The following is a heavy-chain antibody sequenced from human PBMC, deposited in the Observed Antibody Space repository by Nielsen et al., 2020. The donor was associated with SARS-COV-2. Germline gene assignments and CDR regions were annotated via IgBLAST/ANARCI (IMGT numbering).Heavy chain of an antibody. D-gene: IGHD1-14*01. J-gene: IGHJ3*02. Sequence: GESLKISCAASGFIVTESYMNWVRQAPGKGLEWVSSFDDDEITHYADSVKGRFTISRDSSHNALHLQMDSLRVEDTGVYFCARASTTISGNDMWGQGTLVTVSS. CDR2: FDDDEIT. CDR3: ARASTTISGNDM. V-gene: IGHV3-53*01. CDR1: GFIVTESY.